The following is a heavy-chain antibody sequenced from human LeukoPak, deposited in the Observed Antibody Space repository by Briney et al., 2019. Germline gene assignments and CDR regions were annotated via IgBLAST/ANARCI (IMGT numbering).Heavy chain of an antibody. CDR1: GYTFTSYD. Sequence: ASVKVSCKASGYTFTSYDINWVRQATGQGLEWMGWMNPNSGNTGYAQKFQGRVTMTRNTSISTAYMELSSLRSEDTAVYYCARGRVTRARLRRDGYLLDYWGQGTLVIVSS. CDR3: ARGRVTRARLRRDGYLLDY. CDR2: MNPNSGNT. V-gene: IGHV1-8*01. D-gene: IGHD5-24*01. J-gene: IGHJ4*02.